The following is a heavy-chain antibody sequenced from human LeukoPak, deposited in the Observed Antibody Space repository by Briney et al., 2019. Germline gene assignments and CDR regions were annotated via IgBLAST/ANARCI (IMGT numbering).Heavy chain of an antibody. V-gene: IGHV4-59*12. CDR1: GASISSYY. Sequence: SETLSLTCTVSGASISSYYWSWIRQPPGKGLEWIGYIYYSGSTDYNPSLKSRVTISVDTSKNQFSLKLSSVTAADTAVYYCARRSLYQLQYYFDYWGQGTLVTVSS. CDR2: IYYSGST. CDR3: ARRSLYQLQYYFDY. D-gene: IGHD2-2*01. J-gene: IGHJ4*02.